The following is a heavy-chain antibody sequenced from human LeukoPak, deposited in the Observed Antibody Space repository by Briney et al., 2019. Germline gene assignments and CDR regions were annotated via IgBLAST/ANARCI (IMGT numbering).Heavy chain of an antibody. V-gene: IGHV3-30-3*01. CDR3: ARDLIAYSSSWYVGIDY. D-gene: IGHD6-13*01. CDR2: ISYDGSNK. CDR1: GFTFSSYA. Sequence: GGSLRLSCAASGFTFSSYAMHWVRQAPGKGLEWVAVISYDGSNKYYADSVKGRFTISRDNSKNTLYLQMNSLRAEDTAVYYCARDLIAYSSSWYVGIDYWGQGTLVTVSS. J-gene: IGHJ4*02.